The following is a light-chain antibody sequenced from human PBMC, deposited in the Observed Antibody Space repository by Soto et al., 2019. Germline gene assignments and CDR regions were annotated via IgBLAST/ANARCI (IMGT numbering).Light chain of an antibody. V-gene: IGKV1-5*03. CDR1: QSISNW. Sequence: DIQMTQSPSTLSASVGDRVTITCRASQSISNWLAWYQHKPGKAPKLLISKASTLESGVPFRFSGSGSGTEFTLTISDLQPDDFATYCCQQYDSYPLTFGGGTKVEIK. J-gene: IGKJ4*01. CDR2: KAS. CDR3: QQYDSYPLT.